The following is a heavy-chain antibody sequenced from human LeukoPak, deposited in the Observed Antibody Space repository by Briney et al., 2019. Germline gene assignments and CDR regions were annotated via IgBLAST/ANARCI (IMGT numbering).Heavy chain of an antibody. CDR2: INHSGST. Sequence: WETLSLTCAVYGGSFSGYYWSWIRQPPGKGLEWIGEINHSGSTNYNPSLKSRVTISVDTSKNQFSLKLRSVTAADTAVYYCARVSGYDWESFYDYWGQGTLVTVSS. V-gene: IGHV4-34*01. D-gene: IGHD5-12*01. CDR1: GGSFSGYY. CDR3: ARVSGYDWESFYDY. J-gene: IGHJ4*02.